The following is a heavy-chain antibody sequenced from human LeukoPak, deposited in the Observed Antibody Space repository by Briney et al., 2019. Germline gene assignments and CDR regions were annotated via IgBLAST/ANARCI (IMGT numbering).Heavy chain of an antibody. D-gene: IGHD2-2*01. CDR3: ARHPNQPSNTRGTLFDP. J-gene: IGHJ5*02. Sequence: KASETLSLTCSVSGGSIGSTTFYWGWIRQPPGKGLEWIGSIYYSGGTYYNPALKTRVIISVDTSKNQFSLNLTSVTAGDTAVYYRARHPNQPSNTRGTLFDPWGQGTLVTVSS. V-gene: IGHV4-39*01. CDR1: GGSIGSTTFY. CDR2: IYYSGGT.